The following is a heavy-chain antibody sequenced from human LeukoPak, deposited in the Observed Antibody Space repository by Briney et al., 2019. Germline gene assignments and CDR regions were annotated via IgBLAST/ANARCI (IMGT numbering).Heavy chain of an antibody. Sequence: ASVKVSCKASGGTISTDNISWVRQAPGQGLEWMGRIIPIVGVAHYGQKFQGRVTITADKSTNTAYMELSSLRSDDTAVYYCTRVRPDCSGNPYNCFDPWGQGTLVIVSS. CDR1: GGTISTDN. CDR3: TRVRPDCSGNPYNCFDP. V-gene: IGHV1-69*02. CDR2: IIPIVGVA. J-gene: IGHJ5*02. D-gene: IGHD3-10*02.